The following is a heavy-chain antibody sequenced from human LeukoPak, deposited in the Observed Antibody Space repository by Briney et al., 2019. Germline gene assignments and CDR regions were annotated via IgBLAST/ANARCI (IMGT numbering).Heavy chain of an antibody. CDR2: ISGSGGST. CDR1: GFTFSSYA. J-gene: IGHJ4*01. CDR3: AKCSGGTCYSSLDY. V-gene: IGHV3-23*01. Sequence: GGSLRLSCAASGFTFSSYAMSWVRQAPGKGLEWVSGISGSGGSTYYADSVKGRFTISRDNSKNTLYLQMNSLRAGDTAVYYCAKCSGGTCYSSLDYWGQGTTVTVSS. D-gene: IGHD2-15*01.